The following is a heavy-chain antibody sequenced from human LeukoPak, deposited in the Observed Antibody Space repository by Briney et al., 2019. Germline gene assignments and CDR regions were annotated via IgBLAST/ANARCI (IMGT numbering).Heavy chain of an antibody. CDR2: INPNSGGT. J-gene: IGHJ4*02. D-gene: IGHD3-22*01. CDR3: AAEDSGYYFFDY. Sequence: GASVKVSCKASGYTFTGYYMHWVRQAPGQGLEWMGWINPNSGGTNYAQKFQGRVTMTRDTSISTAYMELSRLRSDDAAVYYCAAEDSGYYFFDYWGQGTLVTVSS. CDR1: GYTFTGYY. V-gene: IGHV1-2*02.